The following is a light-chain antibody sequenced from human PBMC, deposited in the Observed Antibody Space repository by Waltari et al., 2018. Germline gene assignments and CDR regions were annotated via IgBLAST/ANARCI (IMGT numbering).Light chain of an antibody. CDR3: QQTYTIPIT. CDR2: TAS. Sequence: DIQMPQSPSSLSASVGDRVTITCRASQTIFNYLNWYQQKPGKAPKLIVYTASNLQSGVPSTFSGSRSGTDFTLTISSLQPEDFATYFCQQTYTIPITFGQGTRLEIK. J-gene: IGKJ5*01. V-gene: IGKV1-39*01. CDR1: QTIFNY.